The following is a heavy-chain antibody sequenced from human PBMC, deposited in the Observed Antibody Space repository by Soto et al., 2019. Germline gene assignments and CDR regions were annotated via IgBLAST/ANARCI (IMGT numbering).Heavy chain of an antibody. D-gene: IGHD3-10*01. Sequence: AGGSLRLSCAASGFTFSNAWMSWVRQAPGKGLEWVGRIKSKTDGGTTDYAAPVKGRFTISRDDSKNTLYLQMNSLKTEDTAVYYCTTYYGSGSSYYYYYMDVWGKGTTVTVSS. V-gene: IGHV3-15*01. CDR2: IKSKTDGGTT. CDR3: TTYYGSGSSYYYYYMDV. J-gene: IGHJ6*03. CDR1: GFTFSNAW.